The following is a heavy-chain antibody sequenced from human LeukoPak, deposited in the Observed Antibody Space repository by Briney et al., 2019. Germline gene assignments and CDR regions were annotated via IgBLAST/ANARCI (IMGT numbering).Heavy chain of an antibody. CDR1: GFTFSSYA. Sequence: GGSLRLSCAASGFTFSSYAMSWVRQAPGKGLEWVSAISGSGGSTYYADSVKGRFTISRDNSKNTLYLQMNSLRAEDTAVYYCARSYYDFWSGYSYNWFDPWGQGTLVTVSS. CDR2: ISGSGGST. D-gene: IGHD3-3*01. J-gene: IGHJ5*02. V-gene: IGHV3-23*01. CDR3: ARSYYDFWSGYSYNWFDP.